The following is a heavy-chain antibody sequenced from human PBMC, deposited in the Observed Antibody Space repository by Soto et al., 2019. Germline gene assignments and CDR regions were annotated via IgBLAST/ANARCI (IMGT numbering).Heavy chain of an antibody. J-gene: IGHJ4*02. D-gene: IGHD3-10*01. CDR1: GYDFNSYW. V-gene: IGHV5-51*01. CDR2: IYPRDSDI. Sequence: PGESLKISCKASGYDFNSYWLGWVRQMPGKGLEWMGIIYPRDSDIRYSPSFEGQVTISADKSISTAYLQWSGLEASDTAMVYCARQYGSGSFDYWGQGIMVTVSS. CDR3: ARQYGSGSFDY.